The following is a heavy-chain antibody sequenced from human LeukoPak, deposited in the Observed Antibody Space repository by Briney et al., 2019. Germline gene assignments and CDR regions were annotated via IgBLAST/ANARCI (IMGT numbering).Heavy chain of an antibody. CDR3: TREVKVNSFDV. CDR1: GYIFSNYA. CDR2: ISTNAGNT. J-gene: IGHJ3*01. D-gene: IGHD1-7*01. V-gene: IGHV7-4-1*02. Sequence: ASAKVSCKASGYIFSNYAVTWVRQAPGQGLEWIGWISTNAGNTRYAPDFTGRFVFSLDTAVTTAYLQINSLKAEDTGIYYCTREVKVNSFDVWGQGTMVTVSS.